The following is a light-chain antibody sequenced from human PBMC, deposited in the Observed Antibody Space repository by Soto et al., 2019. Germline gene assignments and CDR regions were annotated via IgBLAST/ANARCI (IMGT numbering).Light chain of an antibody. CDR2: DAS. V-gene: IGKV3-11*01. CDR3: QQRSNWPPIT. CDR1: QSVSSY. J-gene: IGKJ5*01. Sequence: EIVFTQTPITLSLFPGERATLPCRASQSVSSYLAWYQQKPGQAPRLLIYDASNRATGIPARFSGGGSGTDFTLTIDNLEPEDFAIYYCQQRSNWPPITFGQGTRLEIK.